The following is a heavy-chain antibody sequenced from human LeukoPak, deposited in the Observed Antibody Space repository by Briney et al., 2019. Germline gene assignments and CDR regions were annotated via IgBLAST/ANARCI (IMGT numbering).Heavy chain of an antibody. Sequence: GGSLRLSCAGSEFTFRSYSMHWVRQAPGKGLEWVSVISGSGDSTSNADSVRGRFTISRDNSKNTLYLQMNSLRAEDTAVYYCAKDGSGSYWQLYFDYWGQGTLVTVSS. CDR3: AKDGSGSYWQLYFDY. CDR2: ISGSGDST. D-gene: IGHD3-10*01. V-gene: IGHV3-23*01. J-gene: IGHJ4*02. CDR1: EFTFRSYS.